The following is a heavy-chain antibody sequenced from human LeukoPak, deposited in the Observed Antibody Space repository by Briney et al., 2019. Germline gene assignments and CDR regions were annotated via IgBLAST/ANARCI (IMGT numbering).Heavy chain of an antibody. CDR1: GGSFRGYY. V-gene: IGHV4-34*01. J-gene: IGHJ3*02. CDR3: ATRLRGLDI. CDR2: INHSGST. D-gene: IGHD4-17*01. Sequence: SETLSLTCAVYGGSFRGYYWSWIRQPPGKGLEWIGEINHSGSTNYNPSLKSRVTISVDTSKNQFSLKLSSATAADTAVYYCATRLRGLDIWGQGTMVTVSS.